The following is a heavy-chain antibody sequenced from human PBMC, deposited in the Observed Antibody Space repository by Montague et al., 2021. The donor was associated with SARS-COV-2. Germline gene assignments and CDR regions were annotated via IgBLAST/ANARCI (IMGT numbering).Heavy chain of an antibody. CDR3: ARGTEVGAFDC. V-gene: IGHV4-59*01. D-gene: IGHD1-26*01. CDR1: GGSINGYY. J-gene: IGHJ4*02. Sequence: SETLSLTCTVSGGSINGYYWTWVRQPPGKGLQWIAHIYYNGRTSXIPSLKSRLSVSLDKAKYQFSLELTSVTAADTARYFCARGTEVGAFDCWGQGALVSVSS. CDR2: IYYNGRT.